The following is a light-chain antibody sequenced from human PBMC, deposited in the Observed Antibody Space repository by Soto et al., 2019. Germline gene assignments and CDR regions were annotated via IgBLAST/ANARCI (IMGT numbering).Light chain of an antibody. CDR2: DAS. V-gene: IGKV1-5*01. CDR3: QQYNTYWT. J-gene: IGKJ1*01. CDR1: QNVNNW. Sequence: DIQMTQFPSALSASVGDRVTITCRASQNVNNWLAWYQHKPGKAPQLLIYDASVLETGVPSRFNGSGSGTEFTLAISGLQSDDFATYYCQQYNTYWTFGPGTKVEVK.